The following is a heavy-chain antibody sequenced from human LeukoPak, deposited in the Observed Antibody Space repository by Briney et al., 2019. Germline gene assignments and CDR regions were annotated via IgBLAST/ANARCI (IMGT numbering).Heavy chain of an antibody. CDR1: GFTFSSYG. CDR2: ISYDGSNK. J-gene: IGHJ4*02. V-gene: IGHV3-30*18. CDR3: AKGGIAAAGYFDY. D-gene: IGHD6-13*01. Sequence: PGGSLRLSCAASGFTFSSYGMHWVRQAPGKGLEGVAVISYDGSNKYYADSVKGRFTISRDNSKNTLYLQMNSLRAEDTAVYYCAKGGIAAAGYFDYWGQGTLVTVSS.